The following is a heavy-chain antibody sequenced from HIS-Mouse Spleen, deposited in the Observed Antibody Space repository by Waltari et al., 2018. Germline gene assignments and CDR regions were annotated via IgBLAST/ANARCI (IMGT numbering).Heavy chain of an antibody. J-gene: IGHJ2*01. CDR2: INHSGST. Sequence: QVQLQQWGAGLLKPSETLSLTCAVYCGSFSGYYWSWIRQPPGKGLEWIGEINHSGSTNYNPSLKSRVTISVDTSKNQFSLKLSSVTAADTAGYYCAREIPYSSSWYDWYFDLWGRGTLVTVSS. CDR1: CGSFSGYY. D-gene: IGHD6-13*01. V-gene: IGHV4-34*01. CDR3: AREIPYSSSWYDWYFDL.